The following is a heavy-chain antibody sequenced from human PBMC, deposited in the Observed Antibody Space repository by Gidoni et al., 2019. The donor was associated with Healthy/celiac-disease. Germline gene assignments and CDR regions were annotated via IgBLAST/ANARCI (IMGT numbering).Heavy chain of an antibody. Sequence: EVQLVESGGGLIQPGGSLRLSCAASGFTVSSNYMSWVRQAPGKGLEWVSVIYSGGSTYYADSVKGRFTISRDNSKNTLYLQMNSLRAEDTAVYYCARETPGGREPGGAFDIWGQGTMVTVSS. D-gene: IGHD1-26*01. J-gene: IGHJ3*02. CDR1: GFTVSSNY. CDR2: IYSGGST. CDR3: ARETPGGREPGGAFDI. V-gene: IGHV3-53*01.